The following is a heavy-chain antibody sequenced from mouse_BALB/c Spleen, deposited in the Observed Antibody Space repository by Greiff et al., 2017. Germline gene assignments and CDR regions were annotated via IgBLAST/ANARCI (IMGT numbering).Heavy chain of an antibody. D-gene: IGHD2-1*01. J-gene: IGHJ3*01. Sequence: QVQLKESGPGLVQPSQSLSITCTVSGFSLTSYGVHWVRQSPGKGLEWLGVIWSGGSTDYNAAFISRLSISKDNSKSQVFFKMNSLQADDTAIYYCARNYYGNYVGFAYWGQGTLVTVSA. CDR3: ARNYYGNYVGFAY. CDR2: IWSGGST. V-gene: IGHV2-4-1*01. CDR1: GFSLTSYG.